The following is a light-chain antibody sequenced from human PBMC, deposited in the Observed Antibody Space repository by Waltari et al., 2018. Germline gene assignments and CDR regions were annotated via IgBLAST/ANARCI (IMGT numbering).Light chain of an antibody. Sequence: LMTQSPATLSVSPGERATLSCRASQSISRNLAWYQQKPGQAPRLLIYGASTRAPGVPARFSGSGSGTQFTLGISSLQSEDFAVYYCQQYNNWRTFGQGTKLEIK. V-gene: IGKV3-15*01. CDR2: GAS. CDR1: QSISRN. CDR3: QQYNNWRT. J-gene: IGKJ2*01.